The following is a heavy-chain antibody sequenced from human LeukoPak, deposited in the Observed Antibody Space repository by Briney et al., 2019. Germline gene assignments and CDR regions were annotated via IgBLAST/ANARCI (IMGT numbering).Heavy chain of an antibody. J-gene: IGHJ4*02. CDR1: GGSISSHY. D-gene: IGHD2-15*01. CDR2: IYYSGST. V-gene: IGHV4-59*11. Sequence: QAPETLSLTCTVSGGSISSHYWSWIRQPPGKGLEWIGYIYYSGSTNYNPSLKSRVTISVDTSNNQFSLKLTSVTAADTAVYYCARDSRSGLFDYWGQGTLVTVSS. CDR3: ARDSRSGLFDY.